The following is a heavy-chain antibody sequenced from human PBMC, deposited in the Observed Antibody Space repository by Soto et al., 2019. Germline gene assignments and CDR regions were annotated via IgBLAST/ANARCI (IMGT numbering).Heavy chain of an antibody. CDR3: ARLEDSEYDCWSGPRWAYYYYIYV. CDR2: IYPGDSDT. V-gene: IGHV5-51*01. CDR1: GYSFTSYW. D-gene: IGHD3-3*01. Sequence: GESLKISCKGSGYSFTSYWIGWVRQMPGKGLEWMGIIYPGDSDTRYSPSFQGQVTISADKSISTAYLQWSSLKASDTAMYYCARLEDSEYDCWSGPRWAYYYYIYVWAQHTTVPVSS. J-gene: IGHJ6*03.